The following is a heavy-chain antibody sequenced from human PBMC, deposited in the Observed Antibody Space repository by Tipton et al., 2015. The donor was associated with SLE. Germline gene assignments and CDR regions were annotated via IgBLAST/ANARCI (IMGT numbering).Heavy chain of an antibody. CDR3: ARGPYYDIWSGYKDPLDY. CDR2: INHNGGT. CDR1: GFTFSSYW. D-gene: IGHD3-3*01. Sequence: LRLSCAASGFTFSSYWMSWIRQPPGKGLEWIGEINHNGGTNYNPSLKSRVTISVDTSKNQFSLKLSSVTAADTAVYYCARGPYYDIWSGYKDPLDYWGQGTLVTVSS. J-gene: IGHJ4*02. V-gene: IGHV4-34*01.